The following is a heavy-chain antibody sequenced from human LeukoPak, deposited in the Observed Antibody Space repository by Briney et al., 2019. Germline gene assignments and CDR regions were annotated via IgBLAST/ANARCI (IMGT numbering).Heavy chain of an antibody. CDR2: IYYSGST. J-gene: IGHJ6*02. V-gene: IGHV4-59*01. CDR1: GGSISNYY. CDR3: ARLRSGSTPPPPYYYYGLDV. D-gene: IGHD1-26*01. Sequence: SETLSLTCTVSGGSISNYYWSWIRQPPGKGLEWIGYIYYSGSTNYNPSLKSRVTISVDTSKKQFSLRLTSVTAADTAVYYCARLRSGSTPPPPYYYYGLDVWGQGTTVTVSS.